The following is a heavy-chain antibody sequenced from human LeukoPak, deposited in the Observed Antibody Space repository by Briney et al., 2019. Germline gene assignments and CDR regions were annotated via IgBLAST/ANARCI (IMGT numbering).Heavy chain of an antibody. Sequence: SVKVSCKASGGTFSSYAISWVRQAPGQGLEWMGRNIPILGIANYAQKFQGRVTITADKSTSTAYMELSSLRSEDTAVYYCARDVSLYYYDSRYYYGMDVWGQGTTVTVSS. D-gene: IGHD3-22*01. CDR2: NIPILGIA. V-gene: IGHV1-69*04. J-gene: IGHJ6*02. CDR3: ARDVSLYYYDSRYYYGMDV. CDR1: GGTFSSYA.